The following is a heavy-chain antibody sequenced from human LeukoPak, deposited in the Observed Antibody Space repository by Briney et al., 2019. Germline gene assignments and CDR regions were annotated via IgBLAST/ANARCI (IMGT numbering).Heavy chain of an antibody. J-gene: IGHJ4*02. V-gene: IGHV4-39*01. CDR1: GGSISNSGYY. CDR3: ARAYNRATFDY. Sequence: NPSETLSLTCAVSGGSISNSGYYWGWLRQPPGKGLEWIGSIYYSGDTYYNPSLKSRVTISVDTSKNQFSLKLSSVTAADTTVYYCARAYNRATFDYWGQGTLVTVSS. D-gene: IGHD1-14*01. CDR2: IYYSGDT.